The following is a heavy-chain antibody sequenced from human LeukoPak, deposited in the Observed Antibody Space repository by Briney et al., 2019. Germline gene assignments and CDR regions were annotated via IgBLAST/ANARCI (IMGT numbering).Heavy chain of an antibody. CDR1: GFTFSSHS. Sequence: GGSLRLSCAASGFTFSSHSMNWVRQAPGKGLEWVSYISSSSTYIYYAASVKGRFAISRDNARNSLFLQMNSLRAEDTAVYFCARMFEFWGQGTLVTVSS. CDR3: ARMFEF. V-gene: IGHV3-21*01. CDR2: ISSSSTYI. J-gene: IGHJ4*02.